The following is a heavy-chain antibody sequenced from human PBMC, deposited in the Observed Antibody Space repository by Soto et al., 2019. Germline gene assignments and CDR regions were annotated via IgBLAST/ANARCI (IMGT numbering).Heavy chain of an antibody. Sequence: SETLSLTCSVSGADINTYSWTWIRQPAGKGLEWIGRIYTSASINYNPSLKGRATLSVDTSTNQVSLRLASVTAADTAIYYCARDREDGYNLYYGMDVWGQGNTVTVSS. J-gene: IGHJ6*02. CDR3: ARDREDGYNLYYGMDV. CDR1: GADINTYS. D-gene: IGHD1-1*01. CDR2: IYTSASI. V-gene: IGHV4-4*07.